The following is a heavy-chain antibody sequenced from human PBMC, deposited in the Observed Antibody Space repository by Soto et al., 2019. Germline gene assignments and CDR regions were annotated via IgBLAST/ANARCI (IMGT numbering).Heavy chain of an antibody. J-gene: IGHJ6*01. CDR2: IYYSGST. Sequence: SETLSLTCTVSGGSISSSSYYWGWIRQPLGKGLEWIGSIYYSGSTYYNPSLKSRVTISVDTSKNQFSLKLSSVTAADTAVYYCARDLKAPYGSGSSGVYYYYGMDVWGQGTTVTVSS. CDR3: ARDLKAPYGSGSSGVYYYYGMDV. D-gene: IGHD3-10*01. V-gene: IGHV4-39*07. CDR1: GGSISSSSYY.